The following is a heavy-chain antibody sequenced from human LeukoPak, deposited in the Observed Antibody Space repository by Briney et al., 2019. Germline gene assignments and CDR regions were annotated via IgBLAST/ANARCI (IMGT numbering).Heavy chain of an antibody. Sequence: GESLKISCKGPGYSFTSYWIGWVRQMPGKGLEWMGSIYPGDSDTRYSPSLQAQVTISAHKSISTAYLQWSTLKASDTAMYDCARQGKNYYHSSGPIIGWGKGTLVTVSS. V-gene: IGHV5-51*01. CDR1: GYSFTSYW. D-gene: IGHD3-22*01. CDR2: IYPGDSDT. J-gene: IGHJ4*02. CDR3: ARQGKNYYHSSGPIIG.